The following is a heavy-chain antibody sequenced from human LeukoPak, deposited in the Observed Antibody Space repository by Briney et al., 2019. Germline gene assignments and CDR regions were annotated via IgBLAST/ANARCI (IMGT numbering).Heavy chain of an antibody. J-gene: IGHJ5*02. CDR2: IYYSGST. Sequence: SETLSLTCTVSGGSISSYYWSWIRQPPGKGLEWIGYIYYSGSTNYNPSLKSRVTISVDTSKNQFSLKLSSVTAADTAVYYCAKDKVRGAPYSSNWFDPWGQGTLVTVSS. CDR3: AKDKVRGAPYSSNWFDP. D-gene: IGHD3-10*01. V-gene: IGHV4-59*01. CDR1: GGSISSYY.